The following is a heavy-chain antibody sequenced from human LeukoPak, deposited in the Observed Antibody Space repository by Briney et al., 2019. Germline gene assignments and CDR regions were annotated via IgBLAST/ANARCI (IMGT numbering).Heavy chain of an antibody. J-gene: IGHJ4*02. V-gene: IGHV1-2*02. CDR2: LNPNTGVT. Sequence: ASVKVSCKASGYIFTDYYIHWVRQAPGQGLEWMGWLNPNTGVTKYAEKFQGRVTMTRDTSISTVYMDLSSLRSDDTAVYHCARATFSGSYSFDYWGQGTLVTVSS. CDR3: ARATFSGSYSFDY. D-gene: IGHD1-26*01. CDR1: GYIFTDYY.